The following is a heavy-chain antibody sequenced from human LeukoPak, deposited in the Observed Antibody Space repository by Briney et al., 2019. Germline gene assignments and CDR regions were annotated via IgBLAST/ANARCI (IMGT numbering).Heavy chain of an antibody. CDR2: IIGSGGST. V-gene: IGHV3-23*01. D-gene: IGHD1-26*01. J-gene: IGHJ5*02. CDR3: AKAGQIVGATKRGYWFDP. CDR1: GFTFSSYA. Sequence: GGSLRLSCAASGFTFSSYAMSWVRQAPGKGLEWVSAIIGSGGSTYYADSVKGRFTISRDNSKNTLYLQMNSLRAEDTAVYYCAKAGQIVGATKRGYWFDPWGQGTLVTVSS.